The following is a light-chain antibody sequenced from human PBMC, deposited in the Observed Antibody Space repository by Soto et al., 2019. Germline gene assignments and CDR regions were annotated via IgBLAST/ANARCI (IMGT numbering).Light chain of an antibody. J-gene: IGKJ4*01. CDR3: HHYGGSQIT. V-gene: IGKV3-20*01. Sequence: DIVLTQSPGTLSLSPGERATLSSRAGESLSSKYFAWYQQKPGLTPRLLIYSGSTRATGIPDRFSGSGSATDFTLTISRLEPEDFAVYYCHHYGGSQITFGGGTKVEIK. CDR1: ESLSSKY. CDR2: SGS.